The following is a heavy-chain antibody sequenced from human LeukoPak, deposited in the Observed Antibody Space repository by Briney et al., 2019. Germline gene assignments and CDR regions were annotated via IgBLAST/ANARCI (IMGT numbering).Heavy chain of an antibody. V-gene: IGHV3-23*01. CDR1: GFTYSNYA. Sequence: GGSLRLSCAASGFTYSNYAMTWVRQAPGKGLEWVSGISSGGGTTYYADSVKGRFILSRDNSKNTLYLQMDSPRAEDTAVYYCTMVGIAVPATPDYWGQGTLVSVSS. D-gene: IGHD6-19*01. CDR3: TMVGIAVPATPDY. J-gene: IGHJ4*02. CDR2: ISSGGGTT.